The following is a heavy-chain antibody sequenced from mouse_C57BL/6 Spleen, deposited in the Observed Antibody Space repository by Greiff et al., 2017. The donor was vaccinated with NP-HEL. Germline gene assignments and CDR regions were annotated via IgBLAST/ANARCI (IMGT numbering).Heavy chain of an antibody. CDR2: IDPETGGT. CDR1: GYTFTDYE. Sequence: VQLQQSGAELVRPGASVTLSCKASGYTFTDYEMHWVKQTPVHGLEWIGAIDPETGGTAYNQKFKGKAILTADKSSSTAYMELRSLTSEDSAVYYCTPYDGDAMDYWGQGTSVTVSS. D-gene: IGHD2-12*01. J-gene: IGHJ4*01. V-gene: IGHV1-15*01. CDR3: TPYDGDAMDY.